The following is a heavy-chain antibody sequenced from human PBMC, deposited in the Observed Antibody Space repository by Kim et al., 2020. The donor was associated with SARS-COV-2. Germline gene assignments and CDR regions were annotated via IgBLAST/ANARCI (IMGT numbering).Heavy chain of an antibody. CDR2: IYYSGST. CDR3: ARHVMGEQWLVRVYYFDY. CDR1: GGSISSSSYY. Sequence: SETLSLTCTVSGGSISSSSYYWGWIRQPPGKGLEWIGSIYYSGSTYYNPSLKSRVTISVDTSKNQFSLKLSSVTAADTAVYYCARHVMGEQWLVRVYYFDYWGQGTLVTVSS. J-gene: IGHJ4*02. D-gene: IGHD6-19*01. V-gene: IGHV4-39*01.